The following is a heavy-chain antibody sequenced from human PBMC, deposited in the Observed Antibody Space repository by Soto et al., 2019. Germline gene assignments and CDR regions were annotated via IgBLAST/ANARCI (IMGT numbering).Heavy chain of an antibody. CDR3: ARGELRGTIFGVVIQPFDY. J-gene: IGHJ4*02. V-gene: IGHV1-3*01. Sequence: ASVKVSCKASGYTFTSYAMHWVRQAPGQRLEWMGWINASNGNTKYSQKFQGRVTITRDTSASTAYMELSSLRSEDTAVYYCARGELRGTIFGVVIQPFDYWGQGTLVTVSS. CDR1: GYTFTSYA. CDR2: INASNGNT. D-gene: IGHD3-3*01.